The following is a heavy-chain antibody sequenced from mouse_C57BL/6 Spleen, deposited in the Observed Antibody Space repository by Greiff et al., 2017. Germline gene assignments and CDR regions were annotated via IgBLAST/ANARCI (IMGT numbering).Heavy chain of an antibody. CDR2: IYPRSGNT. CDR3: ARSVYGSSYFGY. D-gene: IGHD1-1*01. J-gene: IGHJ2*01. Sequence: QVQLQQSGAELARPGASVKLSCKASGYTFTSYGISWVKQRTGQGLEWIGEIYPRSGNTYYNEKFKGKATLTADKSSSTAYMELRSLTSEDSAVYFCARSVYGSSYFGYWGQGTTLTVSS. CDR1: GYTFTSYG. V-gene: IGHV1-81*01.